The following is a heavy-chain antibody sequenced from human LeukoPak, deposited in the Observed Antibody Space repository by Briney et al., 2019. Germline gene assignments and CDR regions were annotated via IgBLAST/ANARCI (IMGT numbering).Heavy chain of an antibody. V-gene: IGHV3-30*01. J-gene: IGHJ5*02. CDR3: ARAFGWFDP. Sequence: ETGRSLRLSCAASGFTFSSYAMHWVRQAPGKGLEWVAVISYDGSNKYYADSVKGRFTISRDNSKNTLYLQMNSLRAEDAAVYYCARAFGWFDPWGQGILVTVSS. CDR2: ISYDGSNK. CDR1: GFTFSSYA. D-gene: IGHD2/OR15-2a*01.